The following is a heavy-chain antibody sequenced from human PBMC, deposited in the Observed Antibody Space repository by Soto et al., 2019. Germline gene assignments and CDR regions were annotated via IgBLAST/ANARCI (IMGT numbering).Heavy chain of an antibody. Sequence: QVRLVQSGAEVKKPGSSVKVSCKASGGTLNNYVLNWVRQAPGQGLEWMGAIIPVSGPVDYAQRFQGRVTITADLSTATVYMELSSLTSDDTAVYYCAGGTWEPHWGQGTLVTVSS. J-gene: IGHJ4*02. D-gene: IGHD1-26*01. CDR1: GGTLNNYV. CDR2: IIPVSGPV. V-gene: IGHV1-69*01. CDR3: AGGTWEPH.